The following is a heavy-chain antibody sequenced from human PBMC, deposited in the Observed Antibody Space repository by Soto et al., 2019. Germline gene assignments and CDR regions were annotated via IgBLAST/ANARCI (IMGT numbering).Heavy chain of an antibody. CDR3: ARGYCGGDCSILYYGMDV. V-gene: IGHV3-11*01. D-gene: IGHD2-21*02. CDR2: ISSSGSTI. J-gene: IGHJ6*02. CDR1: GFTFSDYY. Sequence: KPGGSLRLSCAASGFTFSDYYMSWIRQAPGKGLEWVSYISSSGSTIYYADSVKGRFTISRDNAKNSLYLQMNSLRAEDTAVYYCARGYCGGDCSILYYGMDVWGQGTTVTVSS.